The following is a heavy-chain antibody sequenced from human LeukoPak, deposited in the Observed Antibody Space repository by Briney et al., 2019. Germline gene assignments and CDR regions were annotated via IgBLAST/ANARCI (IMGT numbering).Heavy chain of an antibody. V-gene: IGHV3-48*03. J-gene: IGHJ6*03. Sequence: PGGSLRLSCAASGFTFSSYEMNWVRQAPGKGLEWVSYISSSGSIIYYADSVKGRFTISRDNAKNTVYLQMNSLRAEDTAVYYCAKAQHSQRYYYYYYMDVWGKGTTVTVSS. CDR3: AKAQHSQRYYYYYYMDV. D-gene: IGHD1-1*01. CDR1: GFTFSSYE. CDR2: ISSSGSII.